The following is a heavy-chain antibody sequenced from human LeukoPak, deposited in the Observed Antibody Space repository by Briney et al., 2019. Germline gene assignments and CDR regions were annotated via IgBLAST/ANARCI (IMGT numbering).Heavy chain of an antibody. V-gene: IGHV4-34*01. J-gene: IGHJ6*04. CDR2: INHKGAT. CDR1: GGSFSGYY. D-gene: IGHD3-10*01. Sequence: PSETLSLTCAVYGGSFSGYYWTWVRQPPGKGLEWIGEINHKGATNYNPSLKSRVTISLDTSKNQFSLKLSSVTAADTAVYYCARGPHFYGSGSYEYSYYYYYYYGTDVWGKGTAVTVSS. CDR3: ARGPHFYGSGSYEYSYYYYYYYGTDV.